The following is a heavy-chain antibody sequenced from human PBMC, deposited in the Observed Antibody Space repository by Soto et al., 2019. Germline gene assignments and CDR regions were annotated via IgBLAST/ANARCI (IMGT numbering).Heavy chain of an antibody. CDR2: IWHDGSNK. V-gene: IGHV3-33*01. Sequence: QVQLVESGGGVVQPGRSLRLSCVASGFTFSSFGMHWVRQAPGKGLEWVAVIWHDGSNKYSADSVKGRFTISRDNSMNTLYLQMNSLRAEDTAVYYCARGVDYGDYAVDYWGQGTLVTVSS. CDR1: GFTFSSFG. J-gene: IGHJ4*02. CDR3: ARGVDYGDYAVDY. D-gene: IGHD4-17*01.